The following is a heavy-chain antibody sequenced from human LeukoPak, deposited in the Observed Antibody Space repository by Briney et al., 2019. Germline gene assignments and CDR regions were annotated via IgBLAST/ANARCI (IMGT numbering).Heavy chain of an antibody. Sequence: ASVKVSCKASGYTFTSYAMHWVRQAPGQRLEWMGWINAGNGNTKYSQKFQGRVTITRDTSASTAYMELSSLRSEDTAVYYCARVRKVGATVFDYWGQGTLVTVSS. CDR2: INAGNGNT. J-gene: IGHJ4*02. CDR3: ARVRKVGATVFDY. V-gene: IGHV1-3*01. D-gene: IGHD1-26*01. CDR1: GYTFTSYA.